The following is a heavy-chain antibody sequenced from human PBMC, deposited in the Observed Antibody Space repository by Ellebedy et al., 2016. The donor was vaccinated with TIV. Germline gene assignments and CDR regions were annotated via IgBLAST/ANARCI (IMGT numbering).Heavy chain of an antibody. CDR3: AKDAWEKARVSWEHDY. V-gene: IGHV3-23*01. D-gene: IGHD1-26*01. Sequence: PGGSLRLSCAASGFTFSSYAMTWVRQAPGKGLEWLSAISGSGSTTYYADSVKGRFTISRDNSKNTLYLQMNSLTPDDTAVYYCAKDAWEKARVSWEHDYWGQGTLVTVSS. CDR1: GFTFSSYA. J-gene: IGHJ4*02. CDR2: ISGSGSTT.